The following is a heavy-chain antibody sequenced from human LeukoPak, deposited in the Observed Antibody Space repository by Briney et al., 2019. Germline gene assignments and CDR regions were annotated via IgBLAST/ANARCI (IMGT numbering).Heavy chain of an antibody. Sequence: GGSLRLSCAASGFTFSSYGMHWVRQAPGKGLEWVAVISYDGSNKYYADSVKGRFTISRDNSKNTLYLQMNSLRAEDTAVYYCAKGADDYGDYFTRAFDPWGQGTLVTVSS. CDR3: AKGADDYGDYFTRAFDP. CDR2: ISYDGSNK. D-gene: IGHD4-17*01. CDR1: GFTFSSYG. J-gene: IGHJ5*02. V-gene: IGHV3-30*18.